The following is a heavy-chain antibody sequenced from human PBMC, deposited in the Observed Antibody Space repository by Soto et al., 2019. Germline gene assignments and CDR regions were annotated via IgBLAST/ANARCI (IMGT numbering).Heavy chain of an antibody. V-gene: IGHV4-34*01. J-gene: IGHJ4*02. CDR2: INHSGGT. CDR1: GGSFSGYY. Sequence: SETLSLTCAIYGGSFSGYYWSWIRQPPGKGLEWIGEINHSGGTNYNPSLKSRVTISVDTSKNQFSLKVSSVTAADTAVYYCAGHLRYFDYWGQGTLVTVSS. CDR3: AGHLRYFDY. D-gene: IGHD3-9*01.